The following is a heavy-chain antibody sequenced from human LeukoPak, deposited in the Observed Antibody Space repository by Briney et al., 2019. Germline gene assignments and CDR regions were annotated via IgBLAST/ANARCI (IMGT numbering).Heavy chain of an antibody. D-gene: IGHD1-7*01. CDR1: GGTFSSYA. J-gene: IGHJ6*02. V-gene: IGHV1-69*04. CDR3: ARGKLELRTYYYYGMDV. Sequence: GASVKVSCKASGGTFSSYAISWVRQAPGQGLEWMGRIIPIFGIANYAQKFQGRVTITADKSTSTAYMELSSLRSEDTAVYYCARGKLELRTYYYYGMDVWGQGTTVIVSS. CDR2: IIPIFGIA.